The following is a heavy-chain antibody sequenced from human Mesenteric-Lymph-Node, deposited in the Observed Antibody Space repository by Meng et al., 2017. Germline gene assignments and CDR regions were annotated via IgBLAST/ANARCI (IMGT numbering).Heavy chain of an antibody. CDR2: ISSNGGST. J-gene: IGHJ4*02. V-gene: IGHV3-64*01. D-gene: IGHD6-19*01. Sequence: GGSLRLSCAASGFTFSSYWMHWVRQAPGKGLEYVSAISSNGGSTYYANSVKGRFTISRDNSKNTLYLQMGSLRAEDMAVYYCARVSSSGWPTFDYWGQGTLVTVSS. CDR3: ARVSSSGWPTFDY. CDR1: GFTFSSYW.